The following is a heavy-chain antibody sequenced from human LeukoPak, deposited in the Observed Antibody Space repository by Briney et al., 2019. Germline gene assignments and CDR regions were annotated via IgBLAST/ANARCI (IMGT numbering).Heavy chain of an antibody. CDR2: IRYDGSNK. D-gene: IGHD2-15*01. CDR3: AKDIVVVVAASLPDI. J-gene: IGHJ3*02. CDR1: GFTFSSYG. V-gene: IGHV3-30*02. Sequence: GGSLRLSCAASGFTFSSYGMHWVRQAPGKGLEWVAFIRYDGSNKYYADSVKGRFTISRDNSKNTLYLQMNSLRAEDTAVYYCAKDIVVVVAASLPDIWGQGTMVTVSS.